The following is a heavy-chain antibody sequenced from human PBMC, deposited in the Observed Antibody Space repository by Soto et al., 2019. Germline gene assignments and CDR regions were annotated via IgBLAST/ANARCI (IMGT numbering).Heavy chain of an antibody. CDR3: AREWETSLDP. V-gene: IGHV4-31*03. J-gene: IGHJ5*02. Sequence: SETLSLTCTVSGGAISIGGYYWSWIRQHPGKGLEWIGYIYYSGSTYYNPSLKSRVTISVDTSKNQFSLKLSSVTAADTAVYYCAREWETSLDPWGQGTLVTVSS. CDR2: IYYSGST. CDR1: GGAISIGGYY. D-gene: IGHD1-26*01.